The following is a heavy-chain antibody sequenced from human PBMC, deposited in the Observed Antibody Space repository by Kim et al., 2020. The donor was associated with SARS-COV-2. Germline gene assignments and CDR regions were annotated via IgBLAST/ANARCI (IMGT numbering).Heavy chain of an antibody. CDR1: GFTFSDYY. Sequence: GGSLRLSCAASGFTFSDYYMSWIRQAPGKGLEWVSYISSSSSYTNYADSVKGRFTISRDNAKNSLYLQMNSMRAEDTAVYYCARERRLRGYSSGWYSDYWGQGTLVTVSS. CDR3: ARERRLRGYSSGWYSDY. J-gene: IGHJ4*02. CDR2: ISSSSSYT. V-gene: IGHV3-11*06. D-gene: IGHD6-19*01.